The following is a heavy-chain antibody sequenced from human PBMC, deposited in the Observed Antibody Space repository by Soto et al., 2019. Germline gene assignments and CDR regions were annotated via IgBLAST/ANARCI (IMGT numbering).Heavy chain of an antibody. CDR2: VYTSGYS. CDR3: ARETTTAGTVNWFDP. D-gene: IGHD6-13*01. CDR1: GGSISSDY. J-gene: IGHJ5*02. Sequence: VQLQESGPGLVKPSETLSLICTVSGGSISSDYLSWIRQPAGKGLEWIGRVYTSGYSKSNPSLRSLVTMSVATSKKQFSRNLSSVPGADTAVYYCARETTTAGTVNWFDPWGQGTVVTVSS. V-gene: IGHV4-4*07.